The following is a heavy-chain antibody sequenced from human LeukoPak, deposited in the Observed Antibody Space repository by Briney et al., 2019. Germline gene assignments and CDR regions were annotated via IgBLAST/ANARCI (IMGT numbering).Heavy chain of an antibody. CDR3: ATHLNWGWDY. CDR2: INPDGRDK. V-gene: IGHV3-7*01. CDR1: GFTFSVYW. D-gene: IGHD7-27*01. Sequence: GGSLRLSCAASGFTFSVYWMTWVRQAPGKGLEWVGNINPDGRDKYYVDSVKGRFTISRDTAKNSLYLQMNSLRVEDTAIYYCATHLNWGWDYWGQGTLVTVSS. J-gene: IGHJ4*02.